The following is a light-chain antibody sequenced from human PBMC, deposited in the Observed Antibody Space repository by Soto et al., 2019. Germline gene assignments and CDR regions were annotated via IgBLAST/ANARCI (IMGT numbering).Light chain of an antibody. Sequence: DIPISQSPSTLSASVGDRVTITFRASQSISSWLAWYQQKPGKAPKLLIYKASSLESGVPSRFSGSGSGTEFTLTISSLQPDDFATYYCQQYNSYPWTFGQGAKV. CDR3: QQYNSYPWT. J-gene: IGKJ1*01. CDR1: QSISSW. V-gene: IGKV1-5*03. CDR2: KAS.